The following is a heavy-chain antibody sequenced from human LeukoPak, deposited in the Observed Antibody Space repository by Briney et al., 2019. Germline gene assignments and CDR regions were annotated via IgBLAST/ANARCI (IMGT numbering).Heavy chain of an antibody. D-gene: IGHD1-26*01. CDR2: IIPIFGTA. Sequence: SVKVSFTASGGTFNSYAISWVRQAPGQGLEWMGGIIPIFGTANYAQKFQGRVTITADESTSTAYMELSSLRSEDTAVYYCARGGAIVGATPFDYWGQGTLVTVSS. V-gene: IGHV1-69*13. CDR3: ARGGAIVGATPFDY. CDR1: GGTFNSYA. J-gene: IGHJ4*02.